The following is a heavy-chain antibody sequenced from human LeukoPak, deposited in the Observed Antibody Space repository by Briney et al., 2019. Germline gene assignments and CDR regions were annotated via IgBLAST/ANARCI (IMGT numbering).Heavy chain of an antibody. J-gene: IGHJ4*02. CDR1: GFTFSSHS. D-gene: IGHD2-21*02. CDR2: ISPSGDST. Sequence: PGGSLRLSCAASGFTFSSHSMSWVRQPPGEGLEWVAAISPSGDSTTYRDSVKGQFTISRDNSRNRLYRQMNTLTVEDTAIYYSARRLLTGGVTDFFDFWGQGDLVSVSS. V-gene: IGHV3-23*01. CDR3: ARRLLTGGVTDFFDF.